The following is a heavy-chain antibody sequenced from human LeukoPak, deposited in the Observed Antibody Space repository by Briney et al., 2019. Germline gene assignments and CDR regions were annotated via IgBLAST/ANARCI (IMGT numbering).Heavy chain of an antibody. Sequence: GGSLRLSCAASGFTFSNYGMHWVRQAPGKGLEWVVVISHDGSNNNYADSVKGRFTISRDNSKNTLYLQMNSLRAENTAVYYCARDQATYYDSSGYYHNWGQGTLVTVSS. CDR3: ARDQATYYDSSGYYHN. CDR2: ISHDGSNN. V-gene: IGHV3-30*03. CDR1: GFTFSNYG. J-gene: IGHJ4*02. D-gene: IGHD3-22*01.